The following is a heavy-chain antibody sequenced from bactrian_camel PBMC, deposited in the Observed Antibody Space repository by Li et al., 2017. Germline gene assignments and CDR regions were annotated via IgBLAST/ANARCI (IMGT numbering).Heavy chain of an antibody. Sequence: VQLVESGGGLVQPGGSLRLSCVASGFPFSSLSMSWVRQAPGKGLEWVSSMRSGGGTKEYVDSVKGRFTISRDNANNTLFLQMNNLKPEDTAMYYCAADRYGGSWNLGALCVRTQYEHNYWGQGTQVTVS. CDR2: MRSGGGTK. V-gene: IGHV3-2*01. J-gene: IGHJ4*01. D-gene: IGHD6*01. CDR1: GFPFSSLS. CDR3: AADRYGGSWNLGALCVRTQYEHNY.